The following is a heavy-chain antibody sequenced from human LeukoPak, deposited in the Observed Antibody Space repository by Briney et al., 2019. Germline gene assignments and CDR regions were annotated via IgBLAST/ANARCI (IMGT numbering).Heavy chain of an antibody. J-gene: IGHJ5*02. CDR1: AASSSGHY. V-gene: IGHV4-59*11. CDR3: ARHPWLYYSGSGTYYPCFDP. D-gene: IGHD3-10*01. CDR2: ALPSETH. Sequence: SETMSPTRTVDAASSSGHYWGWDRHPAEEGLGWVGYALPSETHDNHTSLKGGVTISGDTPKNQFTLNLASVTAADTAVYYCARHPWLYYSGSGTYYPCFDPWGQGTLVTVSS.